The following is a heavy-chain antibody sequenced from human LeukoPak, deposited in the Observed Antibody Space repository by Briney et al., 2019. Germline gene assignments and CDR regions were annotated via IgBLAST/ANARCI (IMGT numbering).Heavy chain of an antibody. V-gene: IGHV4-39*01. CDR3: RAYCGGDCYGYMDV. D-gene: IGHD2-21*01. J-gene: IGHJ6*03. Sequence: SETLSLTCTVSGGSISSSSYYWGWIRQPPGQGLEWIGSIYYSGSTYYNPSLKSRVTISVDTSKNQFSLKLSSVTAADTAVYYCRAYCGGDCYGYMDVWGKGTTVTVSS. CDR1: GGSISSSSYY. CDR2: IYYSGST.